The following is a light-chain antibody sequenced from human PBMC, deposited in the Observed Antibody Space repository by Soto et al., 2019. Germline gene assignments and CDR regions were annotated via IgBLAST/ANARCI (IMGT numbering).Light chain of an antibody. V-gene: IGKV1-39*01. J-gene: IGKJ4*01. Sequence: IPMTQSPSSLSASVGDRVTITCRASRSISSYLNWYQQKPGKAPKLLIYAASSLQSGVPSRFSGSGSGTDFTLTISSLQPEDFATYYCQQSYSTPLTFGGGTKVDI. CDR1: RSISSY. CDR2: AAS. CDR3: QQSYSTPLT.